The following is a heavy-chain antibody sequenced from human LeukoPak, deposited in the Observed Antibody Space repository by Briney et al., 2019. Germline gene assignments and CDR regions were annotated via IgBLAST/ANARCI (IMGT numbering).Heavy chain of an antibody. CDR3: KVYYDSSGYYYGSPTNDFDY. Sequence: GGSLRLSCAASGFTFSSYSMNWVRQAPGKGLEWVSSISSSSSYIYYADSVKGRFTISRDNSKNTLYLQMNSLRAEDTAVYYCKVYYDSSGYYYGSPTNDFDYWGQGTLVTVSS. J-gene: IGHJ4*02. CDR2: ISSSSSYI. D-gene: IGHD3-22*01. V-gene: IGHV3-21*01. CDR1: GFTFSSYS.